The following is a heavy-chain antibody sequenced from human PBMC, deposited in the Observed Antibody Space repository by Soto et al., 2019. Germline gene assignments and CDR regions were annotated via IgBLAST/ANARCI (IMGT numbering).Heavy chain of an antibody. V-gene: IGHV3-7*01. CDR3: VKDNRGSY. CDR1: GFTFSTCW. D-gene: IGHD3-10*01. J-gene: IGHJ4*02. CDR2: RNQDGSER. Sequence: EVQLVESGGGLVQPGGSLRLSCAASGFTFSTCWMMWVRKAPGKGLEWVANRNQDGSERYYVDSVKGRFTISRDNAKNSLYLQMNSLRAEDTAVYYCVKDNRGSYWGQGTLVTVSS.